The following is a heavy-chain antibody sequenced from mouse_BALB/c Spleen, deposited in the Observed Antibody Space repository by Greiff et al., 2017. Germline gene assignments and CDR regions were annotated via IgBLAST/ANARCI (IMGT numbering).Heavy chain of an antibody. D-gene: IGHD2-2*01. CDR1: GFTFSSYG. CDR2: IISCGSYT. V-gene: IGHV5-6*01. CDR3: ERDGDMFTRTYYFDY. Sequence: EVKLMESGADLVKPGGSLKLSCAASGFTFSSYGMYWVRQTPDKRLEWVATIISCGSYTYYHESVKGRFTISRDNAKNTLYLQMSSLKSEGTALYYCERDGDMFTRTYYFDYWGQGTTLTVSS. J-gene: IGHJ2*01.